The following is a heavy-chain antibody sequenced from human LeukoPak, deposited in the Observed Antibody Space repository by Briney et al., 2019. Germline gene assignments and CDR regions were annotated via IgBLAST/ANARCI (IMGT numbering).Heavy chain of an antibody. CDR1: GGTFSSYA. CDR3: ARDPPGGAAADAALDY. D-gene: IGHD6-13*01. J-gene: IGHJ4*02. Sequence: GSSVKVSCKASGGTFSSYAISWVRQAPGQGLEWMGGIIPIFGTANYARKFQGRVTITADESTSTAYMELSSLRSEDTAVYYCARDPPGGAAADAALDYWGQGTLVTVSS. V-gene: IGHV1-69*01. CDR2: IIPIFGTA.